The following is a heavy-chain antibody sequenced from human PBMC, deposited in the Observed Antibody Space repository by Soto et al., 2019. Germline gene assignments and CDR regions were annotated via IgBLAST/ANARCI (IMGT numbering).Heavy chain of an antibody. CDR3: ARERSYGHDY. CDR1: GYTFTSYD. D-gene: IGHD5-18*01. V-gene: IGHV1-8*01. J-gene: IGHJ4*02. CDR2: MNPNSGNT. Sequence: ASVKGSCKASGYTFTSYDINWVRQATGQGLEWMGWMNPNSGNTVYAQKFQGRVTMTRNTSISTAYMELSSLRSEDTAVYYCARERSYGHDYWGQGTLVTVSS.